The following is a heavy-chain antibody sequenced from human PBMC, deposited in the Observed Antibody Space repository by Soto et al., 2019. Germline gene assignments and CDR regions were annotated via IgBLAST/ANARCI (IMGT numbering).Heavy chain of an antibody. D-gene: IGHD3-10*01. Sequence: EAQLVESGGGLVQPGVSLRLSCAASGFTVGNNYMSWVRQAPGKGLEWVSLIYSTGSPFYVDSVKDRFIISRESSKNTLYRQMTSLRVEDTAVYYCAGHSYKDYWGQGALVTVSS. V-gene: IGHV3-66*04. J-gene: IGHJ4*02. CDR1: GFTVGNNY. CDR2: IYSTGSP. CDR3: AGHSYKDY.